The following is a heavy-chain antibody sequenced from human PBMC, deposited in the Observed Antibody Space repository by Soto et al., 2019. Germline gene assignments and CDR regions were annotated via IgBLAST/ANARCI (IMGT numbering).Heavy chain of an antibody. V-gene: IGHV4-4*07. J-gene: IGHJ5*02. CDR1: GGSISNYY. D-gene: IGHD1-1*01. Sequence: PSETLSLTCTVSGGSISNYYWSWIRQPAGKGLEWIWRIYTSGNTNYNPSLKGRVTMSVDMSKNKFSLKLSSVAAADTAVYDCARDENCDNGRALDPGGQGTLVTVYS. CDR2: IYTSGNT. CDR3: ARDENCDNGRALDP.